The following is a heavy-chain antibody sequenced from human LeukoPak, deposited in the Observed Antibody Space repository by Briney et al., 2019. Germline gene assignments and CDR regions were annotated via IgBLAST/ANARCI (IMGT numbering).Heavy chain of an antibody. J-gene: IGHJ3*02. D-gene: IGHD3-22*01. CDR1: GGSFSGYY. Sequence: SETLSLTCAVYGGSFSGYYWSWIRQPPGKGLEWIGGINHSGSTNYNPSLKSRVTISVDTSKNQFSLKLSSVTAADTAVYYCARVGSPMIVHDASDIWGQGTMVTVSS. V-gene: IGHV4-34*01. CDR2: INHSGST. CDR3: ARVGSPMIVHDASDI.